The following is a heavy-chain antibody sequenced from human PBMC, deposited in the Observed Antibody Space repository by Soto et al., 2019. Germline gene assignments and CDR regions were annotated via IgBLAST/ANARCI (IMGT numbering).Heavy chain of an antibody. CDR2: MNPNSGNT. CDR1: GYTFTSYD. J-gene: IGHJ5*02. CDR3: ARGLEWSWSLDP. D-gene: IGHD3-3*01. V-gene: IGHV1-8*01. Sequence: QVQLVQSGAEVKKPGASVKVSCKASGYTFTSYDINWVRQATGQGLEWMGWMNPNSGNTGYAQKFQGXVXXXRXPSISTAYMERRSLRSEDTAMYYCARGLEWSWSLDPWGQGTLVTVSS.